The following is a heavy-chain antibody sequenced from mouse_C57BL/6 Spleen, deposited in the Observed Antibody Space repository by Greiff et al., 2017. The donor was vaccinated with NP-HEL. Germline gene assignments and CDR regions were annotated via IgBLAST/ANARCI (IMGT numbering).Heavy chain of an antibody. V-gene: IGHV1-26*01. CDR2: INPNNGGN. CDR1: GYTFTDYY. D-gene: IGHD1-1*01. J-gene: IGHJ1*03. Sequence: EVQLQQSGPELVKPGASVKISCKASGYTFTDYYMNWVKQSHGKSLEWIGAINPNNGGNSYNQKFKGKATLTVDKSSSTAYMEFRSLTSEDSAVYYCARAYYYGSPWYFDVWGTRTTVTVSS. CDR3: ARAYYYGSPWYFDV.